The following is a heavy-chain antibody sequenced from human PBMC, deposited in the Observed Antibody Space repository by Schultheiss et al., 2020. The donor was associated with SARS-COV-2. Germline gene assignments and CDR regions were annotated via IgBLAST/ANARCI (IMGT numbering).Heavy chain of an antibody. CDR1: GGSISSGGYY. CDR3: ARHLAARNYYYYYMDV. D-gene: IGHD6-6*01. CDR2: IYYSGST. J-gene: IGHJ6*03. Sequence: SETLSLTCTVSGGSISSGGYYWSWIRQHPGKGLEWIGYIYYSGSTYYNPSLKSRVTISVDTSKNQFSLKLSSVTAADTAVYYCARHLAARNYYYYYMDVWGKGTTVTVSS. V-gene: IGHV4-31*03.